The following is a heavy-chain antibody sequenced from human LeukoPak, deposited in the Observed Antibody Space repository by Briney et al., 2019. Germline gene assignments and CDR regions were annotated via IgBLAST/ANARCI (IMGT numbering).Heavy chain of an antibody. D-gene: IGHD3-10*01. Sequence: GRSLRLSCAASGFTFDDYAMHWVRQAPGKGLEWVSGISWNSGSIGYADSVKGRFTISRDNAKNSPYLQMNSLRAEDTALYYCAKAFFPYYYGSGADTLDAFDIWGQGTMVTVSS. CDR2: ISWNSGSI. V-gene: IGHV3-9*01. CDR1: GFTFDDYA. J-gene: IGHJ3*02. CDR3: AKAFFPYYYGSGADTLDAFDI.